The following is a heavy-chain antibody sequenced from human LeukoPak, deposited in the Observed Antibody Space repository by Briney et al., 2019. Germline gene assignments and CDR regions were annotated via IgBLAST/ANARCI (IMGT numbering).Heavy chain of an antibody. D-gene: IGHD6-13*01. CDR2: IWYDGSNK. V-gene: IGHV3-33*01. J-gene: IGHJ6*02. CDR1: GFTLRCYG. CDR3: ARDSFVAAGTQTYYYYGMGV. Sequence: PGGSLRLSCSAPGFTLRCYGMEWVRRARGKGLEWEAVIWYDGSNKYYADSVKGRFTISRENSRDTLYLQMNILRAEDTAVYYCARDSFVAAGTQTYYYYGMGVWGQGTTVTVSS.